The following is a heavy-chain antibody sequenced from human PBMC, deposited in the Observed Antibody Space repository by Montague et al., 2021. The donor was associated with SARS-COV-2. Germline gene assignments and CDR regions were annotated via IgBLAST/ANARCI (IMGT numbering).Heavy chain of an antibody. CDR3: ARGRTVTTFYYYYGMDV. J-gene: IGHJ6*02. D-gene: IGHD4-17*01. Sequence: SESLSLTYAVYGGSFSGYYWGWIRQPPGKGLEWIGEINHSGSTNYNPSLKRRVTISVDTSKNQFSLKLSSVTAADTAVYYCARGRTVTTFYYYYGMDVWGQGTTVTVSS. CDR2: INHSGST. CDR1: GGSFSGYY. V-gene: IGHV4-34*01.